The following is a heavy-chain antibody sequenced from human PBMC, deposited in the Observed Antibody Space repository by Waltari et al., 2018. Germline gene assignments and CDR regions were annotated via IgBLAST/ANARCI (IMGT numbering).Heavy chain of an antibody. D-gene: IGHD3-10*01. V-gene: IGHV3-33*01. CDR2: VWHDGSQT. CDR1: GFTFIKHG. J-gene: IGHJ6*02. Sequence: QVHLLESGGGVVQPGTSLRLSCTVSGFTFIKHGMRWVRQAPGKGLEWVAVVWHDGSQTYYGDSVKGRFTVSRDNSKNMVYLQVDSLKVEDTAVYYCAREAISGSGEYYGMDVWGQGTTVTVS. CDR3: AREAISGSGEYYGMDV.